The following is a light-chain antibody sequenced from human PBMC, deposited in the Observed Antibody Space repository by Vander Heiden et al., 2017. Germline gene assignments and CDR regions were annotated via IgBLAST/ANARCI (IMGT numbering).Light chain of an antibody. CDR2: DAS. J-gene: IGKJ4*01. CDR1: QSVSSY. CDR3: QQRSNWPRDT. Sequence: EIVLTQSPATLSLSPGERATLSCRASQSVSSYLAWYQQKPGQAPRLLIYDASNRATGIPARFSGSWSGTDFTLTISSLEPEDFAIYYCQQRSNWPRDTFGGGTKVEIK. V-gene: IGKV3-11*01.